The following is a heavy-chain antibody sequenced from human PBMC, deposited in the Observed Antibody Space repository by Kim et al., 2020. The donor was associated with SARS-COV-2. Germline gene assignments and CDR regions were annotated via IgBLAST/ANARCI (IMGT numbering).Heavy chain of an antibody. V-gene: IGHV4-31*03. CDR3: ARDVVGDGDYHVYYYGMDV. D-gene: IGHD4-17*01. CDR2: IYYSGST. CDR1: GGSISSGGYY. Sequence: SETLSLTCTVSGGSISSGGYYWSWIRQHPGKGLEWIGYIYYSGSTYYNPSLKSRVTISVDTSKNQFSLKLSSVTAADTAVYYCARDVVGDGDYHVYYYGMDVWGQGTTVTVSS. J-gene: IGHJ6*02.